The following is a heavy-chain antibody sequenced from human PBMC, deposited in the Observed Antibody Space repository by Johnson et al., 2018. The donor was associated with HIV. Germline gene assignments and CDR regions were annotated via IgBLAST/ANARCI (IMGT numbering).Heavy chain of an antibody. Sequence: QMQLVESGGGVVQPGRSLRLSCAASGFTFSSYAMHWVRQAPGKGLEWVAVISYDGSNKYYADSVKGRFTISRDNSKNTLYLQMNSLRAEDTAVYFCAISGVLLWFGEKDDAFDMRGRGTMVTVSS. J-gene: IGHJ3*02. D-gene: IGHD3-10*01. CDR1: GFTFSSYA. CDR3: AISGVLLWFGEKDDAFDM. CDR2: ISYDGSNK. V-gene: IGHV3-30-3*01.